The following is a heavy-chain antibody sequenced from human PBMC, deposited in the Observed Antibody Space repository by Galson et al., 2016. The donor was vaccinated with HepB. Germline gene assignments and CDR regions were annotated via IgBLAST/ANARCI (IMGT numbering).Heavy chain of an antibody. V-gene: IGHV5-10-1*01. J-gene: IGHJ6*02. D-gene: IGHD1-1*01. CDR1: GYSFTRYW. Sequence: QSGAEVKKPGESLRLSCKASGYSFTRYWIHWVRQMPGKGLEWMGAIDPTDSNTNYSPSFQGHVTLSADKSVNTAYLQWSNLKASDTATYYCARAYNWDDEDSGLDVWGQGTSVTVSS. CDR2: IDPTDSNT. CDR3: ARAYNWDDEDSGLDV.